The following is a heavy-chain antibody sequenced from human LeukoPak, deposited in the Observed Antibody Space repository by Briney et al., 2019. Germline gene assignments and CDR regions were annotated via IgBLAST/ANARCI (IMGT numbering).Heavy chain of an antibody. Sequence: ASVKVSCKVSGYTFTGYYMHWVRQPPGQGLEWMGWINPNSGGTNYAQKFQGRVAMTRDTSISTAYMELSRLRSDDTAVYCCARDLSVGGAAFSGMDVWGQGTTVTVSS. CDR1: GYTFTGYY. V-gene: IGHV1-2*02. CDR3: ARDLSVGGAAFSGMDV. D-gene: IGHD3-16*01. J-gene: IGHJ6*02. CDR2: INPNSGGT.